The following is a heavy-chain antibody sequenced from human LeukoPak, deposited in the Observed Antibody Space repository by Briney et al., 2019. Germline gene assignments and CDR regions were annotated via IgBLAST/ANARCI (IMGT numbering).Heavy chain of an antibody. CDR3: ANAVLEWLSASYYFDY. CDR1: GFTLSSYD. V-gene: IGHV3-23*01. Sequence: GGSLRLSCAACGFTLSSYDMRGVRQAPGKGLEWVSDISGRGGSTYYADSVKGRFTISRENSKNTVYLQMNSLRAEDTAVYYCANAVLEWLSASYYFDYWGQGTLVTVSS. CDR2: ISGRGGST. J-gene: IGHJ4*02. D-gene: IGHD3-3*01.